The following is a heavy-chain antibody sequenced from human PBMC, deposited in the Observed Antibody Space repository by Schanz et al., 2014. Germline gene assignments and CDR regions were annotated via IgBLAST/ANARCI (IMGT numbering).Heavy chain of an antibody. Sequence: QVQLQESGPGLVKPSETLSLTCTVSGDSIGTYQWSWIRQPPGKGLEWIGYVYHSGVTTYKSSLKSRVRITVDTKKNQFPLNLNSVTAADTAVYYCARSTYDFWSAFDYWGQGILVAVSS. D-gene: IGHD3-3*01. V-gene: IGHV4-59*08. J-gene: IGHJ4*02. CDR2: VYHSGVT. CDR1: GDSIGTYQ. CDR3: ARSTYDFWSAFDY.